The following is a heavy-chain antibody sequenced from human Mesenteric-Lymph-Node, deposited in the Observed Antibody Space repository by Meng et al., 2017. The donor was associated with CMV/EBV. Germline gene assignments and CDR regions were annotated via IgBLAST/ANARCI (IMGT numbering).Heavy chain of an antibody. V-gene: IGHV3-7*01. Sequence: GGSLRLSCAASGFTFSSYWMSWVRQAPGKGLEWVANIKQDGSEKYYVDSVKGRFTISRDNAKNSLYLQMNSLRAEDTAVYYCARGIEQLVGYYFDYWGQGTLVTVSS. CDR1: GFTFSSYW. CDR3: ARGIEQLVGYYFDY. CDR2: IKQDGSEK. J-gene: IGHJ4*02. D-gene: IGHD6-6*01.